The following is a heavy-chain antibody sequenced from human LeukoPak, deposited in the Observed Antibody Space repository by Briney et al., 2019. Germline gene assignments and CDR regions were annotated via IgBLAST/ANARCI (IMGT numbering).Heavy chain of an antibody. D-gene: IGHD4-17*01. V-gene: IGHV4-59*12. Sequence: SETLSLTCTVSVGSISVYYWTWLRQPPGKGRGWVGYIYDSGPTNHNLSLKSRVALSVDTSMTRIPLKLRSATGAAKAGSYCARDLYGDYALDIWGRGTRVSVFS. CDR3: ARDLYGDYALDI. CDR1: VGSISVYY. CDR2: IYDSGPT. J-gene: IGHJ3*02.